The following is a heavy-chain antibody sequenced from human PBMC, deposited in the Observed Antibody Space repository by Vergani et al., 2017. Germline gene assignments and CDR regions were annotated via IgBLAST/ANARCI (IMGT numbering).Heavy chain of an antibody. CDR1: GFTVSSNY. V-gene: IGHV3-53*01. CDR2: IYSGGST. D-gene: IGHD6-6*01. Sequence: VHLVESGGGLVKPGGSLRLSCAASGFTVSSNYMSWVRQAPGKGLEWVSVIYSGGSTYYADSVKGRFTISRDNSKNTLYLQMNSLGAEDTAVYYCAKGGRGGKLVPDSDWGQGTLVTVSS. J-gene: IGHJ4*02. CDR3: AKGGRGGKLVPDSD.